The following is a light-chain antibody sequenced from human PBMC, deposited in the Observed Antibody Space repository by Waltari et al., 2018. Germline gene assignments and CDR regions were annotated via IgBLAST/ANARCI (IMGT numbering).Light chain of an antibody. V-gene: IGKV3-15*01. J-gene: IGKJ4*01. CDR1: QSVSSN. CDR2: GAS. Sequence: EIVMTQSSATLTVSPRERATLSCRASQSVSSNLAWYQQKPGQAPRLLIYGASTRATGIPARFSGSGSGTEFTLTISSLQSEDFAVYYCQQYNNWPPLTFGGGTKVEIK. CDR3: QQYNNWPPLT.